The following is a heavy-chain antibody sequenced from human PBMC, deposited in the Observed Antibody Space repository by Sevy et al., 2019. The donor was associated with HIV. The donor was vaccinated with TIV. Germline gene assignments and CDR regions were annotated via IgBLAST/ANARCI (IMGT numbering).Heavy chain of an antibody. V-gene: IGHV3-23*01. CDR3: EKRGIAAAGQYYYYGMDV. Sequence: GGSLRLSCAASGFTFSSYAMSWVRQAPGKGLEWVSAISGSGGSTYYADSVKGRFTISRDNSKNTLYLQMNSLRAEDTAVYYCEKRGIAAAGQYYYYGMDVWGQGTTVTVSS. CDR2: ISGSGGST. D-gene: IGHD6-13*01. J-gene: IGHJ6*02. CDR1: GFTFSSYA.